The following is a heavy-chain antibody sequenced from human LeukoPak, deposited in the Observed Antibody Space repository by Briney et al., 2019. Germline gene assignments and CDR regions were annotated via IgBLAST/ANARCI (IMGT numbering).Heavy chain of an antibody. CDR3: ARDVYIVVYYYGMDV. CDR1: GFTFSSYW. J-gene: IGHJ6*02. D-gene: IGHD2-15*01. CDR2: INSDGSST. Sequence: GGSLRLSCAASGFTFSSYWMHWVRQAPGKGLVWVSRINSDGSSTSYADSVKGRFTISRDNAKNTLYLQMNSLRAEDTAVYYCARDVYIVVYYYGMDVWGQGTTVTVSS. V-gene: IGHV3-74*01.